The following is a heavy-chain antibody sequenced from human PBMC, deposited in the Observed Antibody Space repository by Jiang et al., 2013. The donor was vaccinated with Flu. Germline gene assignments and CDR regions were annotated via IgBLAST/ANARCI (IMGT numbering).Heavy chain of an antibody. J-gene: IGHJ4*02. D-gene: IGHD2-21*01. CDR1: GYTFTGYY. CDR3: ARVPLAYCGGDCYKKYYFDY. V-gene: IGHV1-2*02. CDR2: INPNSGGT. Sequence: SVKVSCKASGYTFTGYYMHWVRQAPGQGLEWMGWINPNSGGTNYAQKFQGRVTMTRDTSISTAYMELSRLRSDDTAVYYCARVPLAYCGGDCYKKYYFDYWGQGTLVTVSS.